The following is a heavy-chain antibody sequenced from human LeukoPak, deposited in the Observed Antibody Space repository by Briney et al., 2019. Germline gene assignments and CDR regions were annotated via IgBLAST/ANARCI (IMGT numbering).Heavy chain of an antibody. Sequence: PSETLSLTCTVSGVSISSYYWSWIRQPPGKGLECIGYIYYSGSTNYNPSLKSRVTISIDTSKNQFSLKVSSVTAADTAVYYCARLSSSSPPYYYYGMDVWGQGTTVTVSS. CDR3: ARLSSSSPPYYYYGMDV. CDR1: GVSISSYY. CDR2: IYYSGST. D-gene: IGHD6-13*01. J-gene: IGHJ6*02. V-gene: IGHV4-59*01.